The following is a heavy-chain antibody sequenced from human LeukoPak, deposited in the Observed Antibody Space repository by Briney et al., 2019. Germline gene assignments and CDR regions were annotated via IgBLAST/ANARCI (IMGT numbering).Heavy chain of an antibody. Sequence: SETLSLTCTVSGGSISSYYWSWIRQPPGRGLEWIGSIYYSGSTYYNPSLKSRVTISVDTSKNQFSLKLSSVTAADTAVYYCARLTYYYDSSASHGFDYWGQGTLVTVSS. J-gene: IGHJ4*02. CDR1: GGSISSYY. CDR3: ARLTYYYDSSASHGFDY. CDR2: IYYSGST. D-gene: IGHD3-22*01. V-gene: IGHV4-39*07.